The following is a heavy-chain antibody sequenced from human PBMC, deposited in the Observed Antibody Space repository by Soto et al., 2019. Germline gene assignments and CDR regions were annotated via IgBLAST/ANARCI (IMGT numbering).Heavy chain of an antibody. CDR2: IIPIFGTA. J-gene: IGHJ5*02. CDR3: ARRGVPYCSSTSCYSNWFDP. V-gene: IGHV1-69*01. D-gene: IGHD2-2*01. Sequence: QVQLVQSGAEVKKPGSSVKVSCKASGGTFSSYAISWVRQAPGQGLEWVGGIIPIFGTANYAQKFQGRVTITADESTSTAYMELSSLRSEDTAVYYCARRGVPYCSSTSCYSNWFDPWGQGTLVTVS. CDR1: GGTFSSYA.